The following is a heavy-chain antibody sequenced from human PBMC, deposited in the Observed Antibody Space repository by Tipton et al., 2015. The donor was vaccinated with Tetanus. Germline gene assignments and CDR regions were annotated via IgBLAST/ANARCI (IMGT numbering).Heavy chain of an antibody. J-gene: IGHJ4*02. Sequence: SLRLSCAASGFTLSRYTLNWVRQAPGKGLEWVSSISSSSRYIYYADSVKGRFTISRDNAKNSLYLQMISLRAEDTAVYSCARGMXXASNXGGDCYSDYWGQGTLXXVSS. V-gene: IGHV3-21*01. CDR1: GFTLSRYT. CDR3: ARGMXXASNXGGDCYSDY. D-gene: IGHD2-21*02. CDR2: ISSSSRYI.